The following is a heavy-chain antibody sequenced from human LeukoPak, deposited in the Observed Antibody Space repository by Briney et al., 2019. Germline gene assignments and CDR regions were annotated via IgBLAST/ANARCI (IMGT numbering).Heavy chain of an antibody. D-gene: IGHD2-2*02. J-gene: IGHJ4*02. V-gene: IGHV3-33*01. CDR1: GFTFRNYG. CDR2: IWYDGSKN. CDR3: ARAPYTTGRSFYFDS. Sequence: GRSLRLSCAASGFTFRNYGMHWVRQAPGKGLEWVAIIWYDGSKNYYADSVKGRFTISRDNFNNTLYLQMNSLRAEDTALYYCARAPYTTGRSFYFDSWGQGTLVTVSS.